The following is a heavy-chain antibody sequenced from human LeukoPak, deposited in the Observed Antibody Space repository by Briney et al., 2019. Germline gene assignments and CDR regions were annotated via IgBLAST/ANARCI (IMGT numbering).Heavy chain of an antibody. J-gene: IGHJ3*02. Sequence: GGSLRLSCAASGFTFDDYAMHWVRQAPGKGLEWVSGISWNSGSIGYADSVKGRFTISRDNAKNSLYLQMNSLRAEDVALYYCAKDMEQWGAFDIWGQGTMVTVSS. D-gene: IGHD6-19*01. CDR3: AKDMEQWGAFDI. CDR2: ISWNSGSI. CDR1: GFTFDDYA. V-gene: IGHV3-9*03.